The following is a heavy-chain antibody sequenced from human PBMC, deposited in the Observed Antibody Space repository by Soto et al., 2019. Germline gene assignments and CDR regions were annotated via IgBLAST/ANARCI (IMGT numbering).Heavy chain of an antibody. Sequence: PSKTRSLKWTVSGGSSSRGGYYWSWIRQHPGKGLEWIGYIYYGGITYYNPSLKSRATISGDTSKNQFSLKLSSVTAADTAVYYCARGGYYYENSGQNAYDYWGQGILVTVSS. CDR1: GGSSSRGGYY. D-gene: IGHD3-22*01. J-gene: IGHJ4*01. V-gene: IGHV4-31*02. CDR3: ARGGYYYENSGQNAYDY. CDR2: IYYGGIT.